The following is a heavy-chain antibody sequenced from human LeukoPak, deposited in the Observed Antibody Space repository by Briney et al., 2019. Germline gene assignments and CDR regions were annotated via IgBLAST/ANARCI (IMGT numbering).Heavy chain of an antibody. CDR1: GGPISSSSYY. J-gene: IGHJ3*02. Sequence: PSETLSLTCTVSGGPISSSSYYWGWIRQPPGKGLEWIGSIYYSGSTYYNPSLKSRVTISVDTSKNQFSLKLSSVTAADTAVYYCARHQQADIAPVGRGFDIWGQGTMVTVSS. V-gene: IGHV4-39*01. CDR2: IYYSGST. D-gene: IGHD5-12*01. CDR3: ARHQQADIAPVGRGFDI.